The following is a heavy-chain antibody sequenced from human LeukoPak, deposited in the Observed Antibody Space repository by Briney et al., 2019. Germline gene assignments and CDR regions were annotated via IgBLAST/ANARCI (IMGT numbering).Heavy chain of an antibody. CDR2: IHPSGGSA. CDR3: ARGGFSDYVRGEDY. J-gene: IGHJ4*02. CDR1: GYTFTSYY. D-gene: IGHD3-16*01. Sequence: GASVKVSCKACGYTFTSYYIHWVRQGPGQGLEWMGIIHPSGGSAGYAQKFQDRVNMTRDTSTRTVYMELSSLRSEDTAVYYCARGGFSDYVRGEDYWGQGTLVTVSS. V-gene: IGHV1-46*01.